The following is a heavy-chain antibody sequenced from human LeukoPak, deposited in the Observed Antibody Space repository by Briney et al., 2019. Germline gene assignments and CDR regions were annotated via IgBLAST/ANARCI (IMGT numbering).Heavy chain of an antibody. CDR1: GYTFTGYG. V-gene: IGHV1-18*01. D-gene: IGHD3-10*01. J-gene: IGHJ5*02. CDR3: ATAPNSSGSGSYYNIPPFDP. Sequence: GASVKVSCKASGYTFTGYGISWVRQAPGQGLEWMGWISAYNGNTNYAQKLQGRVTMTTDTSTSTAYMEVRRLRSDDTAVYYCATAPNSSGSGSYYNIPPFDPWGQGTLVTVSS. CDR2: ISAYNGNT.